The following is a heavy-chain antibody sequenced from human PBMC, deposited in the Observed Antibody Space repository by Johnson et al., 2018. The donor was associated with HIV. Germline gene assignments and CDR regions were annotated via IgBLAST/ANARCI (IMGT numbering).Heavy chain of an antibody. CDR2: ISYDGSNK. D-gene: IGHD3-22*01. J-gene: IGHJ3*02. Sequence: QVQLVESGGGVVQPGRSLRLSCAASGFTFSSYGMHWVRQAPGKGLEWVAVISYDGSNKYYADSVKGRFTISRDNSKNTLYLQMNSLRAEDSAVYYCAKTLSPYYYDSSGYYQPFDAFDIWGQGTMVTVSS. CDR1: GFTFSSYG. V-gene: IGHV3-30*18. CDR3: AKTLSPYYYDSSGYYQPFDAFDI.